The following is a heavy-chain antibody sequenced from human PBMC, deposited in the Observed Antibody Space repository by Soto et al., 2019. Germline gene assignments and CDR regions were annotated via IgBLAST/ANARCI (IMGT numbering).Heavy chain of an antibody. CDR2: IYDGSDK. Sequence: QVQLVESGGGVVQPGRSLRLSCAASGFTFSSYGMHWVRQAPGKGLEWVAVIYDGSDKYYADSVKGRFTISRDNSKNTVYLQMNSLRAEDTAVYYCAKEVWSGPMDVWGQGTTVTVSS. D-gene: IGHD3-3*01. CDR1: GFTFSSYG. CDR3: AKEVWSGPMDV. V-gene: IGHV3-30*18. J-gene: IGHJ6*02.